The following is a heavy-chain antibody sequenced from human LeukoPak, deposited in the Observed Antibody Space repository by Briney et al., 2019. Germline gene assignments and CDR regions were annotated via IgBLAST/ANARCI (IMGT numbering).Heavy chain of an antibody. CDR2: ISGDGGST. CDR3: AKDNWNDNWFDP. J-gene: IGHJ5*02. D-gene: IGHD1-1*01. CDR1: GFTFDDYA. Sequence: GGSLRLSCAASGFTFDDYAKHWVRQAPGKGLEWVSLISGDGGSTYYADSVKGRFTISRDNSKNSLYLQMNSLRTEDTALYYCAKDNWNDNWFDPWGQGTLVTVSS. V-gene: IGHV3-43*02.